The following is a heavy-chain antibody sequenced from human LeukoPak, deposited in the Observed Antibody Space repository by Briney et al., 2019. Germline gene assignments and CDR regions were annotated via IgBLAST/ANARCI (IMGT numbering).Heavy chain of an antibody. V-gene: IGHV3-23*01. Sequence: GGSLRLSCAASGFTFSSYGMSWVRQAPGKGLEWVSAISGSGGSTYYADSVKGRFTISRDNSKNTLYLQMNSLRAEDTAVYYCAKGTYYYGSGHYYMDVWGKGTTVTTSS. CDR1: GFTFSSYG. CDR3: AKGTYYYGSGHYYMDV. J-gene: IGHJ6*03. D-gene: IGHD3-10*01. CDR2: ISGSGGST.